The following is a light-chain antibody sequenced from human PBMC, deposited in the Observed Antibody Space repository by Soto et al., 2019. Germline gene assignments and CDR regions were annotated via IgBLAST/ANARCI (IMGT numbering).Light chain of an antibody. Sequence: DIQLTQSPSFLSASVGDRVTITCRASQGISSYLAWYQQKPGKAPKLLIYKASTLQSGVPSRFSGSGSGTEFTLTISSLQPEDFATYYCQQVNSYPFTFGPGTKVDIK. CDR3: QQVNSYPFT. CDR1: QGISSY. V-gene: IGKV1-9*01. J-gene: IGKJ3*01. CDR2: KAS.